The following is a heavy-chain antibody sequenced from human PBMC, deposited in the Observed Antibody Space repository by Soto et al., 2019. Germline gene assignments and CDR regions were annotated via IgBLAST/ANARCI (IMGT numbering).Heavy chain of an antibody. D-gene: IGHD5-12*01. Sequence: QVQLVQSGAEVKKPGASVKVSCKASGHTFTSYGISWVRQAPGQGLEWMGWISAYNGNTNYAQKLQGRVTMTTATSTSTAYMELRSLRSDDTAVYYCARVGSSWRWLHLGDYWGQGTLVTVSS. CDR1: GHTFTSYG. J-gene: IGHJ4*02. CDR2: ISAYNGNT. V-gene: IGHV1-18*01. CDR3: ARVGSSWRWLHLGDY.